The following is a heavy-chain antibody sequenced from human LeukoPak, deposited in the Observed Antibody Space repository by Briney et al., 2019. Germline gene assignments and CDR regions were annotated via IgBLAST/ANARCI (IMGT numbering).Heavy chain of an antibody. CDR3: ARDYYDSSGYYRSVDY. CDR2: INTNSGGT. J-gene: IGHJ4*02. D-gene: IGHD3-22*01. Sequence: GASVKVSCKASGYTFTGYYMHWVRQDPGQGLEWMGRINTNSGGTNYAQKFQGRVTMTRDTSISTAYMELSRLRFDDTDVYYCARDYYDSSGYYRSVDYWGQGTLVTVSS. V-gene: IGHV1-2*05. CDR1: GYTFTGYY.